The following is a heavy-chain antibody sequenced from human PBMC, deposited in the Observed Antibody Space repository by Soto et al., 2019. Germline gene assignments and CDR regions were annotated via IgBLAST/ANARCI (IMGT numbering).Heavy chain of an antibody. CDR1: GFTVSSNY. J-gene: IGHJ3*02. CDR3: ARDQGDSSGYHYAFDI. D-gene: IGHD3-22*01. CDR2: IYSGGST. V-gene: IGHV3-53*01. Sequence: XGSLILSCAASGFTVSSNYMSWVRQAPGKGLEWVSVIYSGGSTYYADSVKGRFTISRDNSKNTLYLQMNSLRAEDTAVYYCARDQGDSSGYHYAFDIWGQGSMVTVS.